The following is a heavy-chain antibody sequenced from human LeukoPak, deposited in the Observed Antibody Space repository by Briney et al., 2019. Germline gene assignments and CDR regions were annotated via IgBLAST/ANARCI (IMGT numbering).Heavy chain of an antibody. D-gene: IGHD6-13*01. V-gene: IGHV3-23*01. J-gene: IGHJ4*02. CDR3: PKGSAAARPYYFDY. CDR1: LFTFNNYA. Sequence: GWSLTLSCPASLFTFNNYAMSWVRQAAGKGLAWVSAITDTCCDTYYADSVKDRFTISRDNSKNTLYLQMNSLRVEDTAVYYCPKGSAAARPYYFDYWGQGILVTVSS. CDR2: ITDTCCDT.